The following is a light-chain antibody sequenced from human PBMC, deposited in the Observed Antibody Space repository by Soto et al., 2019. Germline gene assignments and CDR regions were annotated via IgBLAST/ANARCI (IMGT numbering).Light chain of an antibody. CDR2: GAS. J-gene: IGKJ1*01. CDR3: QQYVTAPWT. V-gene: IGKV3-20*01. Sequence: EIVLTQSPGTLSLSPGERSTLSCRASQSVSSSYLAWYQQKPGQAPRLLIYGASSRATGIPDRFSGSGSGTDFALTISRLEPEDFAVYYCQQYVTAPWTFGQGTTVDIK. CDR1: QSVSSSY.